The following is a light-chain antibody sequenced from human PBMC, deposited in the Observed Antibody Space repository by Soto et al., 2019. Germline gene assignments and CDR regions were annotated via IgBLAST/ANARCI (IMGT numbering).Light chain of an antibody. CDR3: GADHGSGSNFVVV. V-gene: IGLV9-49*01. J-gene: IGLJ2*01. CDR2: VGTGGIVG. CDR1: SGYSNYK. Sequence: QAVVTQTPSASASLGVSVTLTCTLSSGYSNYKVDWYQQRPGKGPRFVMRVGTGGIVGSKGDGIPDRFSVLGSGLNRYLSIKNIQEEDESDYHCGADHGSGSNFVVVFGGGTKLTVL.